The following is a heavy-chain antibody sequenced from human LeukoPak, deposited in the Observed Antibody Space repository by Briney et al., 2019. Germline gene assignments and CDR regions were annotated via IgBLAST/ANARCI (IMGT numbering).Heavy chain of an antibody. J-gene: IGHJ4*02. V-gene: IGHV3-23*01. Sequence: GGSLRLSCAASGFTFSSYAMSWVRQAPGKGLEWVSAISGSGGSTYYADSVKGRFTISRDNSKNTLYLQTNSLRAEDTAVYYCAKDPYYYDSSGFPAGAAYWGQGTLVTVSS. D-gene: IGHD3-22*01. CDR3: AKDPYYYDSSGFPAGAAY. CDR2: ISGSGGST. CDR1: GFTFSSYA.